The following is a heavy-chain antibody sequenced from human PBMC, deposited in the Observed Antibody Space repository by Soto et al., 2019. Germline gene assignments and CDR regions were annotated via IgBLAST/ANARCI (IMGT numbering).Heavy chain of an antibody. V-gene: IGHV1-46*01. CDR2: INPKGGST. D-gene: IGHD2-2*01. J-gene: IGHJ5*02. Sequence: ASVKVSCKASGYTFTSYFIHWVRQAPGQGLEWMGIINPKGGSTAYAQKFQGRVTMTTDTSTSTVYMELSSARSEDTAVYYCARESHDIAVVPVTVLGPVTWFDPWGQGTLVTVSS. CDR1: GYTFTSYF. CDR3: ARESHDIAVVPVTVLGPVTWFDP.